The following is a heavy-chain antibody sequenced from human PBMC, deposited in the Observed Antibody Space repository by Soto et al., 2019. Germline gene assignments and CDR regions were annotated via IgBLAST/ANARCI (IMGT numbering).Heavy chain of an antibody. CDR1: GGSFSGYY. D-gene: IGHD3-10*01. CDR2: INHSGST. Sequence: QVQLQQWGAGLLKPSETLSLTCAVYGGSFSGYYWSWIRQPPGKGLEWIGEINHSGSTNYNPSLKGRVTISVDTSKNQFSLRLSSVTAADTAVYYCARGLDRALTMVRGVNHNGFDPWGQGTLVTVSS. CDR3: ARGLDRALTMVRGVNHNGFDP. V-gene: IGHV4-34*01. J-gene: IGHJ5*02.